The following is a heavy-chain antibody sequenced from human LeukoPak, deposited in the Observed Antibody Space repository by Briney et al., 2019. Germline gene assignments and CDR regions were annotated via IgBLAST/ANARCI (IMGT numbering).Heavy chain of an antibody. CDR1: TFTFRNYV. J-gene: IGHJ4*02. D-gene: IGHD5-12*01. Sequence: GTSLRLSCAASTFTFRNYVMHWVRQAPGKGLEWVALISNDGSNKYYVDSVKGRFTISRDNSNNTLFLQMNSLRADDTAVYYCARGRATTFDSGGQGTLVTVSS. V-gene: IGHV3-30-3*01. CDR2: ISNDGSNK. CDR3: ARGRATTFDS.